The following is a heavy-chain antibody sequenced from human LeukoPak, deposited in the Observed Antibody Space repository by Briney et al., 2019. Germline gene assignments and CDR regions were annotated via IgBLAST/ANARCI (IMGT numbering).Heavy chain of an antibody. J-gene: IGHJ4*01. Sequence: SETLSLTCAVYGGSLSGYYLTWLRRPPGKGLEWIGEIHPSGSTNYNPSFGSRLSISADTSKNQFFLKLNSVTAADTAVYYCSRGEDASKVGNYWGQGTLVTVSS. CDR3: SRGEDASKVGNY. CDR1: GGSLSGYY. CDR2: IHPSGST. V-gene: IGHV4-34*01. D-gene: IGHD7-27*01.